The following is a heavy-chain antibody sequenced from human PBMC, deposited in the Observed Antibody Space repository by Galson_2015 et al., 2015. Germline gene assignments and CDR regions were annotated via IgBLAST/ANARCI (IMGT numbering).Heavy chain of an antibody. CDR3: ARATYYDFWSGYGGDGDFDY. Sequence: SVKVSCKASGYTFTSYGISWVRQAPGQGLEWMGWTSAYNGNTNYAQKLQGRVTMTTDTSTSTAYMELRSLRSDDTAVYYCARATYYDFWSGYGGDGDFDYWGQGTLVTVSS. D-gene: IGHD3-3*01. CDR1: GYTFTSYG. CDR2: TSAYNGNT. J-gene: IGHJ4*02. V-gene: IGHV1-18*01.